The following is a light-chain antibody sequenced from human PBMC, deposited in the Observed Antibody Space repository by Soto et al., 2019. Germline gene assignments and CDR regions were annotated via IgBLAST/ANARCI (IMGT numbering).Light chain of an antibody. CDR1: QSTYTN. J-gene: IGKJ4*01. CDR2: GAS. CDR3: QQYNKWPLT. V-gene: IGKV3-15*01. Sequence: EIVMTQSPATLSVSPGERATLSCSASQSTYTNLAWYQHKPGQAPRLLIYGASTRATAIPARFSGSGSGTEFTLTISSRQSEDFAVYYCQQYNKWPLTLGGGTNVEIK.